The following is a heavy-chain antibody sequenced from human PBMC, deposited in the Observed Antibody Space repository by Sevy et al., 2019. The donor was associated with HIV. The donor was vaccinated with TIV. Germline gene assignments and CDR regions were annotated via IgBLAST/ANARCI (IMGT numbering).Heavy chain of an antibody. D-gene: IGHD6-19*01. V-gene: IGHV3-30-3*01. CDR1: GFTFSSYA. CDR3: GRAPRAKEEWLATSGALDI. CDR2: ISYDGSNK. Sequence: GGSLRLSCAASGFTFSSYAMHWVRQAPGKGLEWVAVISYDGSNKYYADSVKGRFTISSDNYKNTLYLQMNSLRAEDTAVYYRGRAPRAKEEWLATSGALDIWGQGTMVTVSS. J-gene: IGHJ3*02.